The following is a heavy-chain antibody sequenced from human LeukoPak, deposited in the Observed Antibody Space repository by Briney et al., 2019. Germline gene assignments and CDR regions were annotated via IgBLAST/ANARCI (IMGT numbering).Heavy chain of an antibody. V-gene: IGHV3-23*01. CDR1: GFTFSSYA. D-gene: IGHD6-19*01. CDR3: AKRSGYTTGWFFDF. J-gene: IGHJ4*02. Sequence: GGSLRLSCAASGFTFSSYAMSWVRQAPGKGLEWVSAISGSGDNTYYAESVKGRFTISRDNSKNTLFLQMNSLRAEDTAVFYCAKRSGYTTGWFFDFWGQGTLVTVSA. CDR2: ISGSGDNT.